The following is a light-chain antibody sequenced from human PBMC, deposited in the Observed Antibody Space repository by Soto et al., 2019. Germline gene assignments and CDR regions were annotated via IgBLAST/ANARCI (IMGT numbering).Light chain of an antibody. CDR2: QDS. CDR3: QAWDSSTAV. J-gene: IGLJ1*01. Sequence: SYELTQPPSVSVSPGQTVSITCFGDKLGDKYACWYQQKPGQSPVLVIYQDSKRPSGIPERFSGSNSGNTATLTISGTQAMDEADYYCQAWDSSTAVFGTGTKVTVL. V-gene: IGLV3-1*01. CDR1: KLGDKY.